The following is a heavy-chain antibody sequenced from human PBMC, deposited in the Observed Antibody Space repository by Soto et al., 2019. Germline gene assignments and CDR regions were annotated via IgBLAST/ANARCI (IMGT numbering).Heavy chain of an antibody. Sequence: QVHLVESGGGVVQPGRSQRLSCAASGFTFSSYGMHWVRQAPGKGLEWVAFISYDATNKYYADSVRGRFTISRDNFKNTLTLQLHSLIVEDTALYYCVKDKMDYGLFDSWGQGTLVTVSS. V-gene: IGHV3-30*18. D-gene: IGHD4-17*01. J-gene: IGHJ4*02. CDR1: GFTFSSYG. CDR3: VKDKMDYGLFDS. CDR2: ISYDATNK.